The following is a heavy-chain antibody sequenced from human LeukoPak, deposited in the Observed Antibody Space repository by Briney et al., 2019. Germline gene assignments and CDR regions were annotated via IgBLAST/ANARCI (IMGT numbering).Heavy chain of an antibody. CDR3: ARANPVLMVSKYFQH. CDR1: GFTFSTYA. CDR2: ISSNGDNT. V-gene: IGHV3-64*01. J-gene: IGHJ1*01. Sequence: GGSLRLSCAASGFTFSTYAVHWVRQAPGKRLECISSISSNGDNTYYAKSVKGRFTISRDNSKNTLYLQMGSLRAEDTAVYYCARANPVLMVSKYFQHWGQGTLVTVSS. D-gene: IGHD2-8*01.